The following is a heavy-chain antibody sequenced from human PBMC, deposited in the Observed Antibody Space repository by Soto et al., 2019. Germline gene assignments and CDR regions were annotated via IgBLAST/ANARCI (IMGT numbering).Heavy chain of an antibody. CDR1: GDSISNTNW. V-gene: IGHV4-4*02. Sequence: QVQLQESGPGLVRPSGPLSLTCTVSGDSISNTNWWSWVRQPPGKGLEWIGEIYHSGSTNYNPSLKSRVSIAVDKSKNQFSQNLTSVTAADTAVYFCAKRSLRRLRFVETHWGQGTLVTVSS. J-gene: IGHJ4*02. D-gene: IGHD3-3*01. CDR3: AKRSLRRLRFVETH. CDR2: IYHSGST.